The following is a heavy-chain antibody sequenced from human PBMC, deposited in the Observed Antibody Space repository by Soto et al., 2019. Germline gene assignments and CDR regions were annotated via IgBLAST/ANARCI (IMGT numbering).Heavy chain of an antibody. J-gene: IGHJ4*02. CDR3: XXXXXXXXXXXXVY. Sequence: QVQLVESGGGVVQPGRSLRLSCAASGFTFSSYGMHWVRQAPGKGLEWVAVISYDENNKYYADSVKGRFTIYRDNSKXXXXXXXXXXXXXXXXXXXXXXXXXXXXXXXXVYWGQGTLVTVSP. CDR1: GFTFSSYG. CDR2: ISYDENNK. V-gene: IGHV3-30*03.